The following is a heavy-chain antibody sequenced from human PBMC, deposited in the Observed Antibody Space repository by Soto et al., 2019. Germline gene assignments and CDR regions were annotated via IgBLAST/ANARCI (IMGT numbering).Heavy chain of an antibody. CDR2: INAYNGDT. D-gene: IGHD3-16*01. Sequence: GASVKVSCKASGYTFTSYGFSWVRQAPGQGLEWMGWINAYNGDTNYAQNLQGRVTMTTDTSTHTAYMELRSLRSDDTAVYYCARMGDVPYYYYGMDVWGQGTTVTVSS. CDR1: GYTFTSYG. CDR3: ARMGDVPYYYYGMDV. J-gene: IGHJ6*02. V-gene: IGHV1-18*01.